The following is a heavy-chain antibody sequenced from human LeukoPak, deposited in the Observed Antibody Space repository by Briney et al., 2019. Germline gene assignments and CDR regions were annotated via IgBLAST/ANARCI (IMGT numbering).Heavy chain of an antibody. V-gene: IGHV3-7*01. CDR1: GFTFSSYW. Sequence: PGGSLRLSCAASGFTFSSYWMSWVRQAPGKGLEWVANIKRDGSEKYYVDSVKGRFTISRDNAKNSLYLQMNSLRAEDTAVYYCARGYYYDFWSGYYLRLGLTDSNYGMDVWGQGTTVTVSS. J-gene: IGHJ6*02. CDR2: IKRDGSEK. CDR3: ARGYYYDFWSGYYLRLGLTDSNYGMDV. D-gene: IGHD3-3*01.